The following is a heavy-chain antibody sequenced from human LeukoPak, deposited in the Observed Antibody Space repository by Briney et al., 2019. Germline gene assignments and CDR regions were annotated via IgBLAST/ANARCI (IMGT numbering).Heavy chain of an antibody. CDR3: ARDVWGSYRFFDY. V-gene: IGHV3-7*01. CDR2: IKQDGSEK. Sequence: GGSLRLSCAASGFTFSSYWMSWVRQAPGKGLEWVAKIKQDGSEKYYVDSVKGRFTISRDNAKNSLYLQMNSLRAEDTAVYYCARDVWGSYRFFDYWGQGTLVTVSS. J-gene: IGHJ4*02. D-gene: IGHD3-16*02. CDR1: GFTFSSYW.